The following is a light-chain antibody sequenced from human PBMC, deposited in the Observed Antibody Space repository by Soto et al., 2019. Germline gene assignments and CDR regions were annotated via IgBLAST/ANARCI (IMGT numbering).Light chain of an antibody. Sequence: LTHSPATLSLTQGERPTRSCGAIQSVSSSYVAWYQHRPGIAPRVLVYGARSMPSGVPARFSGSGSGTDFTLTISSLQPEDFATYYCQLHSSYPIPFGQGTRL. J-gene: IGKJ5*01. CDR2: GAR. CDR3: QLHSSYPIP. CDR1: QSVSSSY. V-gene: IGKV3D-20*01.